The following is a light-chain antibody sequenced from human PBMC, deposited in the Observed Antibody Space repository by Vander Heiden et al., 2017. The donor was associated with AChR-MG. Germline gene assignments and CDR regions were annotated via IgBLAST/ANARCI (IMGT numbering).Light chain of an antibody. CDR2: LGS. CDR1: QSLLHSNGYNY. V-gene: IGKV2-28*01. J-gene: IGKJ1*01. CDR3: MQALQTPWT. Sequence: IVMTQSPLSLPVTPGEPASISCRSSQSLLHSNGYNYLDWYLQKPGQSPQLLIYLGSNRASGVPDGFSGSGSGTDFTLKISRGEAEDVGVYYCMQALQTPWTFGQGTKVEIK.